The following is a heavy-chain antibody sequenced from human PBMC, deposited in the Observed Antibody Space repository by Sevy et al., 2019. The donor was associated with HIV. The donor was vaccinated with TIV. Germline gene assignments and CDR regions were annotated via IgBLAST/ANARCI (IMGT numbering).Heavy chain of an antibody. J-gene: IGHJ6*03. CDR2: IKQDGSEK. D-gene: IGHD6-6*01. Sequence: GGSLILSCAASGFTFSSYWMIWVRQAPGKGLEWVANIKQDGSEKYYVDSVKGRFTISRDNAKNSLYLQMNSLRAEDTAVYYCARVDAARHYYYMYVWGKGTTVTVSS. CDR1: GFTFSSYW. V-gene: IGHV3-7*01. CDR3: ARVDAARHYYYMYV.